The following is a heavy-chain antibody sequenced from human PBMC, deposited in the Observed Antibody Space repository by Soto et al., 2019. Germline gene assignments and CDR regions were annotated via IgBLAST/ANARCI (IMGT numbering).Heavy chain of an antibody. CDR2: ISYDGSNK. D-gene: IGHD2-2*01. V-gene: IGHV3-30-3*01. J-gene: IGHJ5*02. CDR3: AREYCSSTSCLNWFDP. CDR1: GFTFSSYA. Sequence: SLRLSCAASGFTFSSYAMHWVRQAPGKGLEWVAVISYDGSNKYYADSVKGRFTISRDNSKNTLYLQMNSLRAEDTAVYYCAREYCSSTSCLNWFDPWGQGTPVTVSS.